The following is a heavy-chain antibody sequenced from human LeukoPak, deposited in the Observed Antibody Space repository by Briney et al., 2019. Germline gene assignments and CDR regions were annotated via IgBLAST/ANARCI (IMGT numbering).Heavy chain of an antibody. V-gene: IGHV4-31*03. J-gene: IGHJ5*02. CDR1: GGSFSSGGYY. Sequence: PSETLSLTCTVSGGSFSSGGYYWSWIRQHPGKGLEWIGYIHYSGSTYHNPSLKSRLTISIDTSKNQFSLTLSSVAAADTAVYFCARDNGRDWFDPWGQGTLVTVSS. D-gene: IGHD2-15*01. CDR3: ARDNGRDWFDP. CDR2: IHYSGST.